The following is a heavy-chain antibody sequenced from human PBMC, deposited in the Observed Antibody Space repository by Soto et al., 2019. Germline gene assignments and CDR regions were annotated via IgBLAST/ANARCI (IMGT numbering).Heavy chain of an antibody. CDR3: AKNSGWFNT. D-gene: IGHD3-10*01. V-gene: IGHV3-23*01. CDR2: IDGSGGGT. CDR1: GFPFSTTD. Sequence: QVSDSGGDLVQPGGSLRLSCAASGFPFSTTDMIWVRQATGKGLEWVSTIDGSGGGTYYVAFVKGRFNISRDNSKNTVYLQMTTLRVDDTAIYYWAKNSGWFNTWGQGNLVTGSS. J-gene: IGHJ5*02.